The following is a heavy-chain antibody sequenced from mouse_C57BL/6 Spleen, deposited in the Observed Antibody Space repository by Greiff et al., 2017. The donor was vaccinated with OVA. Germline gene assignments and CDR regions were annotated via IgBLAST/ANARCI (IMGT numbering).Heavy chain of an antibody. Sequence: VQVVESGAELVRPGTSVKVSCKASGYAFTNYLIEWVKQRPGQGLEWIGVINPGSGGTNYNEKFKGKATLTADKSSSTAYMQLSSLTSEDSAVYFCARLEGYDGSSSWYFDVWGTGTTVTVAS. D-gene: IGHD1-1*01. CDR3: ARLEGYDGSSSWYFDV. V-gene: IGHV1-54*01. J-gene: IGHJ1*03. CDR2: INPGSGGT. CDR1: GYAFTNYL.